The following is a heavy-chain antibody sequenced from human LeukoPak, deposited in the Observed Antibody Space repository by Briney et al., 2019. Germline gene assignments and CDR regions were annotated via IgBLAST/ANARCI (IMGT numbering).Heavy chain of an antibody. CDR1: GGSISSYY. V-gene: IGHV4-59*01. CDR3: ARGALIFGAPRGYGMDV. D-gene: IGHD3-3*02. CDR2: IYYSGST. J-gene: IGHJ6*02. Sequence: SETLSLTCTVSGGSISSYYWSWIRQPPGKGLEWIGYIYYSGSTNYNPSLKSRVTISVDTSKNQFSLKLSSVTAADTAVYYCARGALIFGAPRGYGMDVWGQGATVTVSS.